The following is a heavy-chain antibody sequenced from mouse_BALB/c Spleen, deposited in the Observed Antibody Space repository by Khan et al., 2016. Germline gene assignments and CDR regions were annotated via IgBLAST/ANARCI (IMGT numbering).Heavy chain of an antibody. V-gene: IGHV5-4*02. Sequence: EVELVESGGGLVKPGGSLKLSCAASGFTFSDYYMYWVRQTPEKRLEWVATISDGGSYTYYPDSVKGRLTISRANAKNNPYLQMSRLKSEDTAMGACASEGLRRGFAYWGQGTLVTVSA. CDR3: ASEGLRRGFAY. J-gene: IGHJ3*01. CDR2: ISDGGSYT. D-gene: IGHD2-4*01. CDR1: GFTFSDYY.